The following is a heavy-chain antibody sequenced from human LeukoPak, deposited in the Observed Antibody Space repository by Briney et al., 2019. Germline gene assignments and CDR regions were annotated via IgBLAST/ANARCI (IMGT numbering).Heavy chain of an antibody. CDR3: AGRYFEGGGYYYYARDF. CDR1: GGSISSSSYY. J-gene: IGHJ6*02. Sequence: PSETLSLTCTVSGGSISSSSYYWGWIRQPPGKGLEWIGSIYYSGSTYYNPSLKSRVTISVDTSKNQFSLKLSSVTAADTAVYYCAGRYFEGGGYYYYARDFGAKGPRSPSP. V-gene: IGHV4-39*01. CDR2: IYYSGST. D-gene: IGHD3-9*01.